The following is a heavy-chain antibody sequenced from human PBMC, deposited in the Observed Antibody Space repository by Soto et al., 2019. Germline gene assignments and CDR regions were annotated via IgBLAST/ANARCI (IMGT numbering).Heavy chain of an antibody. CDR1: GYAFTTYG. Sequence: GASVKVSCKGSGYAFTTYGITWVRQAPGQGLEWMGWISAHNGNTNYAQKLQGRVTVTRDTSTSTVYMELSSLRSEDTAVYYCARVLDHEYFQHWGQGTLVTVSS. CDR2: ISAHNGNT. D-gene: IGHD2-2*02. CDR3: ARVLDHEYFQH. V-gene: IGHV1-18*01. J-gene: IGHJ1*01.